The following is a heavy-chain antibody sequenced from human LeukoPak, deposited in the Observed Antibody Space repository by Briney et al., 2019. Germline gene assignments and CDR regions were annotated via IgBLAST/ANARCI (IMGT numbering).Heavy chain of an antibody. Sequence: GGSLRLSCAASGFTFSSYSMTWVRQAPGKGLEWVSSISSSSSYIYYADSVKGRFTISRDNAKNSLYLQMNSLRAEDTAVYYCARVQLWLNDAFDIWGQGTMVTVSS. D-gene: IGHD5-18*01. CDR1: GFTFSSYS. V-gene: IGHV3-21*01. CDR3: ARVQLWLNDAFDI. CDR2: ISSSSSYI. J-gene: IGHJ3*02.